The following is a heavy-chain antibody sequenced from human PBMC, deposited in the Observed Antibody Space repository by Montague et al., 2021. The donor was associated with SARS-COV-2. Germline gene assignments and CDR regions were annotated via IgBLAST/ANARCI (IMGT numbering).Heavy chain of an antibody. CDR1: GFTFSSYA. CDR2: IPYDGSNK. D-gene: IGHD2-2*02. Sequence: SLRLSCAASGFTFSSYAMHWVRQAPGKGLEWVAVIPYDGSNKYYADSVKGRFTISRDNSKNTLYLQMNSLRAEDTAVYYCASSIVVVPAAIPYEAYYYYGMDVRGQGTTVTVSS. V-gene: IGHV3-30-3*01. CDR3: ASSIVVVPAAIPYEAYYYYGMDV. J-gene: IGHJ6*02.